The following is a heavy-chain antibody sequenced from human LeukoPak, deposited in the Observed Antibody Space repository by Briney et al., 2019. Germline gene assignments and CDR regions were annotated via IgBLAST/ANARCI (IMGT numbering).Heavy chain of an antibody. D-gene: IGHD2-15*01. Sequence: SVKVSCKASGGTFSSYAISWVRQAPGQGLEWMGGNIPIFGTANYAQKFQGRVTITADESTSTAYMELSSLRSEDTAVYYCARVSIGYCSGGSCYSFVYWGQGTLVTVSS. CDR1: GGTFSSYA. J-gene: IGHJ4*02. CDR2: NIPIFGTA. CDR3: ARVSIGYCSGGSCYSFVY. V-gene: IGHV1-69*01.